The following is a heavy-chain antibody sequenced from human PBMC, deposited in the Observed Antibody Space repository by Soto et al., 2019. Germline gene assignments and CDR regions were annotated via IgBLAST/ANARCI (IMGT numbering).Heavy chain of an antibody. Sequence: QVQLVQSGAEVKKPGASVKVSCKASGYTFTSYDINWVRQAPGQGLEWMGWMNPNSGNTGYAQKFQGRVTMTRNTSISTGYIERGSGRSDDTAEYYCERGALGAFWSGYYYFMDVWGNGTTVTVSS. CDR2: MNPNSGNT. CDR1: GYTFTSYD. V-gene: IGHV1-8*01. D-gene: IGHD3-3*01. CDR3: ERGALGAFWSGYYYFMDV. J-gene: IGHJ6*03.